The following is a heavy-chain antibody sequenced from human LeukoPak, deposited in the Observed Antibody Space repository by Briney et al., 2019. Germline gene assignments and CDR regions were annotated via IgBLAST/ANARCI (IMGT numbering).Heavy chain of an antibody. D-gene: IGHD3-22*01. CDR3: ARGKYYYDSSGYYFYYFDY. V-gene: IGHV1-69*05. J-gene: IGHJ4*02. CDR1: GGTFSSYA. Sequence: SVKVSCKASGGTFSSYAISWVRQAPGQGLEWMGGIIPIFGTANYAQKFQGRVTITTDESTSTAYMELSSLRSEDTAVYYFARGKYYYDSSGYYFYYFDYWGQGTLVTVSS. CDR2: IIPIFGTA.